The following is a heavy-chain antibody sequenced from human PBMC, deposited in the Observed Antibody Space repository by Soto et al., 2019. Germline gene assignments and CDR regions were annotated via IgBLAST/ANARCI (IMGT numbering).Heavy chain of an antibody. J-gene: IGHJ6*02. V-gene: IGHV1-2*04. D-gene: IGHD3-3*01. CDR3: ARHILTSFGVVPEAFYYYYGMDV. CDR1: GYTFTVYY. CDR2: INPNSGGT. Sequence: GPSVKVSCKASGYTFTVYYMDWVRQAPGQGLEWMGWINPNSGGTNYAQKFQGWVTMTRDTSISTAYMTLSRLRSDDTAVYYCARHILTSFGVVPEAFYYYYGMDVWGQGTTVTVSS.